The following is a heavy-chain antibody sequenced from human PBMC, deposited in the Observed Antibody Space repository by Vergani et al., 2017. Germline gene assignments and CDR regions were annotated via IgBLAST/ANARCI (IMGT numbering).Heavy chain of an antibody. D-gene: IGHD2-2*01. Sequence: QVQLVQSGAEVKKPGSSVKVSCKASGGTFSSYAISWVRQAPGQGLEWMGRIIPILGTANYAQKFQGRVTITADESTSTAYMELSSLRSEDMAVYYCARGYKLLSNAFDIWGQGTMVTVSS. CDR2: IIPILGTA. V-gene: IGHV1-69*11. CDR3: ARGYKLLSNAFDI. J-gene: IGHJ3*02. CDR1: GGTFSSYA.